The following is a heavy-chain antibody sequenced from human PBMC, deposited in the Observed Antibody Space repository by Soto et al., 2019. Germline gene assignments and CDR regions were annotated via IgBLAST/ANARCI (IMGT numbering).Heavy chain of an antibody. CDR2: INHSGST. D-gene: IGHD3-3*01. CDR1: GGSFSGYY. V-gene: IGHV4-34*01. Sequence: SETLSLTCAVYGGSFSGYYWSWIRQPPGKGLEWIGEINHSGSTNYNPSLKSRVTISVDTSKNQFSLKLSSVTAADTAVYYCGGGGITIFGVVTTPIDYWGQGTLVTVSS. J-gene: IGHJ4*02. CDR3: GGGGITIFGVVTTPIDY.